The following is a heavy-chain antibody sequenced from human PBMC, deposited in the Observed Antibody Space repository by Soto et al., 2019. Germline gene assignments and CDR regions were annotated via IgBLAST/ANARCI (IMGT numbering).Heavy chain of an antibody. D-gene: IGHD6-13*01. Sequence: QVQLVESGGGVVQPGRSLTVSCAASGFSFTSYGMHWVRQAPGKGLDWVALISSDGSNKYYPDSVKGRFTISRDNSKNTLYLQMNSLRSEDTAVYYCAAGLYFCDYCGQGTLVTVSS. J-gene: IGHJ4*02. CDR1: GFSFTSYG. V-gene: IGHV3-30*03. CDR3: AAGLYFCDY. CDR2: ISSDGSNK.